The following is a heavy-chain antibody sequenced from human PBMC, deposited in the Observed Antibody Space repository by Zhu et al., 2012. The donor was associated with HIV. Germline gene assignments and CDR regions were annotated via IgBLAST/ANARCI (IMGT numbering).Heavy chain of an antibody. J-gene: IGHJ3*02. CDR3: ARDPGYCSSTSCYEQGAFDI. D-gene: IGHD2-2*01. CDR2: IYTSGST. V-gene: IGHV4-4*07. Sequence: QVQLQESGPGLVKPSETLSLTCTVSGGSISSYYWSWIRQPAGKGLEWIGRIYTSGSTNYNPSLKSRVTMSVDTSKNQFSLKLSSVTAADTAVYYCARDPGYCSSTSCYEQGAFDIWGQGTMVTVSS. CDR1: GGSISSYY.